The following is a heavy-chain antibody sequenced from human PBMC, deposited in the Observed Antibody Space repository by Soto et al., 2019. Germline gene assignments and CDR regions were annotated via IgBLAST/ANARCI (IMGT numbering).Heavy chain of an antibody. J-gene: IGHJ4*02. CDR1: GFSLSTSGVG. D-gene: IGHD2-15*01. CDR3: AHCGGSCYFFDY. CDR2: IYWDDDK. V-gene: IGHV2-5*02. Sequence: QITLKESGPTLVKPTQTLTLTCTFSGFSLSTSGVGVGWIRQPPGKALAWLALIYWDDDKRYSPSLKSRLTIPKDTSKNQVVLTMTNMDPVDPPTYYCAHCGGSCYFFDYRGQGTLVTVSS.